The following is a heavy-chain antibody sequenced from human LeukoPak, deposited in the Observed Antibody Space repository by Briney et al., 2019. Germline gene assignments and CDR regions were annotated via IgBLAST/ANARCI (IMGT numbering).Heavy chain of an antibody. D-gene: IGHD5-12*01. J-gene: IGHJ6*03. CDR2: IYHSGST. Sequence: SETLSLTCTVSGGSISSDYWSWIRQPPGKGLEWIGYIYHSGSTNYSPSLKSRVTISVDTSKNQFSLKVRSVTAADTAVYYCARAIRSGYDDTYYYYYMDVRGKGTTVTVSS. CDR1: GGSISSDY. CDR3: ARAIRSGYDDTYYYYYMDV. V-gene: IGHV4-59*01.